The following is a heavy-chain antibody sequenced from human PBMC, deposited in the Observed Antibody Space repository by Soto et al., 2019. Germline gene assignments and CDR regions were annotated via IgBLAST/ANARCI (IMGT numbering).Heavy chain of an antibody. CDR1: GSAVSSCA. Sequence: GGSVRLTCAAAGSAVSSCAMSCVRKAPGKGLEWVSAISGSGGSTYYADSVKGRFTISRDNSKNTLYLQMNSLRAEDTAVYYCAKDRGTVVVVAVTKAFDIWGQGTMVTVSS. CDR2: ISGSGGST. D-gene: IGHD2-15*01. CDR3: AKDRGTVVVVAVTKAFDI. V-gene: IGHV3-23*01. J-gene: IGHJ3*02.